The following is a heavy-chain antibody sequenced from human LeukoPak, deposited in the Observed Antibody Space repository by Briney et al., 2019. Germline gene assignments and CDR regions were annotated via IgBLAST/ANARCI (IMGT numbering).Heavy chain of an antibody. CDR3: ARRPAYYDFWSRSDAFDI. CDR1: GGSISSGSYY. V-gene: IGHV4-61*02. J-gene: IGHJ3*02. D-gene: IGHD3-3*01. CDR2: IYTSGST. Sequence: KPSQTLSLTCTVSGGSISSGSYYWSWIRQPAGKGLEWIGRIYTSGSTNYNPSLKSRVTISVDTSKNQFSLKLSSVTAADTAVYYCARRPAYYDFWSRSDAFDIWGQGQWSPSLQ.